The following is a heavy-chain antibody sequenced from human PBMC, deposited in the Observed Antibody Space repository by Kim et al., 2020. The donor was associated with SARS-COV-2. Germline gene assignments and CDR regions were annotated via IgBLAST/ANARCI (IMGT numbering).Heavy chain of an antibody. D-gene: IGHD1-26*01. Sequence: GGSLRLSCAASGFTFSSYGMHWVRQAPGKGLEWVAVIWYDGSNKYYADSVKGRFTISRDNSKNTLYLQMNSLRAEDTAVYYCARDNNEIFSGYYGMDVWGQGTTVTVSS. V-gene: IGHV3-33*01. CDR1: GFTFSSYG. CDR2: IWYDGSNK. J-gene: IGHJ6*02. CDR3: ARDNNEIFSGYYGMDV.